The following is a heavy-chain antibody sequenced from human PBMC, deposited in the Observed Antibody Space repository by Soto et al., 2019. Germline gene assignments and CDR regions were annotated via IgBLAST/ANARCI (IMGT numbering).Heavy chain of an antibody. CDR2: VSPENSNA. D-gene: IGHD1-1*01. CDR3: EVTTGY. Sequence: ASVKVSCKTSGYTFTDYDINWVRQAPGQGLEYMGWVSPENSNAGYAQQFRGRVSMTTNTIISTAYLELTDLRYEDTAVYYCEVTTGYWGQGTRVTVSS. V-gene: IGHV1-8*01. J-gene: IGHJ4*02. CDR1: GYTFTDYD.